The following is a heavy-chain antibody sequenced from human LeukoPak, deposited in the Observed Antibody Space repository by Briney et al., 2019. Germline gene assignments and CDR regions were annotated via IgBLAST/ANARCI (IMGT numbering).Heavy chain of an antibody. CDR3: AKDSGTAMVLYYFDY. CDR1: GFTFSSYA. J-gene: IGHJ4*02. CDR2: ISGSGGST. V-gene: IGHV3-23*01. Sequence: GGSLRLSXAASGFTFSSYAMSWVRQAPGKGMEWVSAISGSGGSTYYADSVKGRFTISRDNSKNTLYLQMNSLRAEDTAVYYCAKDSGTAMVLYYFDYWGQGTLVTVSS. D-gene: IGHD4/OR15-4a*01.